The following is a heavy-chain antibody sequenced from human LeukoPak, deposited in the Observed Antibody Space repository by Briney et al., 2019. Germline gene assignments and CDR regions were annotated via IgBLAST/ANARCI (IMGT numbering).Heavy chain of an antibody. D-gene: IGHD6-13*01. J-gene: IGHJ4*02. CDR3: AKEGQQQLNEPFGY. CDR1: GFTFSSYA. Sequence: GGSVRLSCAPSGFTFSSYAMSWVRQPPGKGLEWVSAISGSGGSTYYADSVKGRFTISRDNSKNTLYLQMNSRRAEDTAVYYCAKEGQQQLNEPFGYWGQGTLVTVSS. CDR2: ISGSGGST. V-gene: IGHV3-23*01.